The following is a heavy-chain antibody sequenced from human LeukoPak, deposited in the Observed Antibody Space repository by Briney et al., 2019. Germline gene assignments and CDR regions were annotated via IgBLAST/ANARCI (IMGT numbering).Heavy chain of an antibody. CDR3: ARDRRLNYYGSVFDY. D-gene: IGHD3-10*01. V-gene: IGHV1-46*01. Sequence: ASVKVSCKASGYTFTSYYMHWVRQAPGQGLEWMGIINPSGGSTSYAQKFQGGVTMTRDTSTSTVYMELSSLRSEDTAVYYCARDRRLNYYGSVFDYWGQGTLVTVSS. CDR2: INPSGGST. CDR1: GYTFTSYY. J-gene: IGHJ4*02.